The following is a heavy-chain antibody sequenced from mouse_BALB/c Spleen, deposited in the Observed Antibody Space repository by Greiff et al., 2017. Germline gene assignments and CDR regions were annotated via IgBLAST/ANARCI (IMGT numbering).Heavy chain of an antibody. Sequence: EVHLVESGGGLVKPGGSLKLSCAASGFTFSSYAMSWVRQTPEKRLEWVATISSGGSYTYYPDSVKGRFTISRDNAKNTLYLQMSSLRSEDTAMYYCARQGKDYAWFAYWGQGTLVTVSA. V-gene: IGHV5-9-3*01. J-gene: IGHJ3*01. CDR3: ARQGKDYAWFAY. CDR1: GFTFSSYA. D-gene: IGHD2-4*01. CDR2: ISSGGSYT.